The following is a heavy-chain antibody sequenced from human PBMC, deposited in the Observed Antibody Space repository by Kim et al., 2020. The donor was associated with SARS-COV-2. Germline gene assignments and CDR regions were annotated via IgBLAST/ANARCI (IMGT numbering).Heavy chain of an antibody. Sequence: SVKVSCKASGGTFSSYAISWVRQAPGQGLEWMGRIIPILGIANYAQKFQGRVTITADKSTSTAYMELSSLRSEDTAVYYCARLQVVAAPFDYWGQGTLVTVSS. CDR1: GGTFSSYA. V-gene: IGHV1-69*04. J-gene: IGHJ4*02. CDR3: ARLQVVAAPFDY. D-gene: IGHD2-15*01. CDR2: IIPILGIA.